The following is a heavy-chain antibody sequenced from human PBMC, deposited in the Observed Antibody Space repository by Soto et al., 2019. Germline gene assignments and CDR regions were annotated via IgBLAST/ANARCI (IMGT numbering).Heavy chain of an antibody. CDR2: LSTDGSTK. D-gene: IGHD3-16*01. CDR1: GITLSNYA. J-gene: IGHJ5*02. V-gene: IGHV3-30-3*01. Sequence: QVQLVESGGGVVQPGGSLRLSCVGSGITLSNYALHWVRQTPGKGLECVAALSTDGSTKYYADSVKGRFTISRDTAKNTLSLHMNRLSAEATAPDLCARGGTGAGGPWANYWVDTWGQGRLVAVSS. CDR3: ARGGTGAGGPWANYWVDT.